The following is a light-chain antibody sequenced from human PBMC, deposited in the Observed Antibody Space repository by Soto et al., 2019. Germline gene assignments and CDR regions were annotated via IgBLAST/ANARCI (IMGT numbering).Light chain of an antibody. CDR3: QQYNSWPPIT. Sequence: EIVITQSPGTPFVSPGEGGTPSCRASQSVRTKLAWYQQKAGQAPRLLIYGASTRATGIPDRFSGSGSGTEFTLTISSLQSEDFAVYYCQQYNSWPPITFGQGTRLEIK. CDR1: QSVRTK. V-gene: IGKV3-15*01. CDR2: GAS. J-gene: IGKJ5*01.